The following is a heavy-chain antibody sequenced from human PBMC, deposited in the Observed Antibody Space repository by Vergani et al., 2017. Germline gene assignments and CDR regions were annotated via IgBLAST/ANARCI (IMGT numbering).Heavy chain of an antibody. Sequence: EVQLLESGGGLVQPGGSLRLSCAASGFTFSSYAMSWVRQAPGKGLEWVSAISGSGGSTYYADSVKGRFTISRDNSKNTLYLQMNGLRAEDTAVYYCAKALLELMLGDWFDPWGQGTLVTVSS. CDR2: ISGSGGST. CDR1: GFTFSSYA. D-gene: IGHD1-7*01. V-gene: IGHV3-23*01. J-gene: IGHJ5*02. CDR3: AKALLELMLGDWFDP.